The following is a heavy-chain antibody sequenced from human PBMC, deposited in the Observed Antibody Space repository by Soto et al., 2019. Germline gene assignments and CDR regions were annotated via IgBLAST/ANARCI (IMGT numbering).Heavy chain of an antibody. Sequence: PGGSLRLSCAASGFSVDEYGMSWVRQVPGKGLEWVSGMHRNSKNTSYTDSVKGRLTISRDDAKNSLYLQMNSLRAEDTAFYYCARDRGYIAVAGNGYYYYGMDVWGQGTTVTVSS. CDR3: ARDRGYIAVAGNGYYYYGMDV. CDR2: MHRNSKNT. CDR1: GFSVDEYG. D-gene: IGHD6-19*01. V-gene: IGHV3-20*04. J-gene: IGHJ6*02.